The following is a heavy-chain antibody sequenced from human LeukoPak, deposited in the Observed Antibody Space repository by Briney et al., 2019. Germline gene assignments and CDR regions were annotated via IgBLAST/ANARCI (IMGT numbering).Heavy chain of an antibody. D-gene: IGHD3-10*01. J-gene: IGHJ4*02. CDR1: GFTFIRYT. V-gene: IGHV3-30*04. CDR2: VSYDGSYK. CDR3: ARGTPGVLWFGEFDY. Sequence: GGSLRLSCAASGFTFIRYTIHWVRQARGKGLECVAVVSYDGSYKYYADSVKGRFTSSRDNSKDTLYLQMNSLRPEDTAVYSCARGTPGVLWFGEFDYWGQGTLVTVSS.